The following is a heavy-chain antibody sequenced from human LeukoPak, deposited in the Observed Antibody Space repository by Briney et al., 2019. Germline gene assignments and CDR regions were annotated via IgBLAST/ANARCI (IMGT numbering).Heavy chain of an antibody. Sequence: GASVKVSCKASGFTFTSSAMQWVRQARGQRLEWIGWIVVGSGNTNYAQKFQGRVTITTDESTSTAYMELSSLRSEDTAVYYCARARGSSYYYYYMDVWGKGTTVTVSS. J-gene: IGHJ6*03. CDR2: IVVGSGNT. D-gene: IGHD1-26*01. CDR1: GFTFTSSA. V-gene: IGHV1-58*02. CDR3: ARARGSSYYYYYMDV.